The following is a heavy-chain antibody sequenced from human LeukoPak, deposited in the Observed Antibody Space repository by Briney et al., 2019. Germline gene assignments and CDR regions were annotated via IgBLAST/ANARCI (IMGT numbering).Heavy chain of an antibody. J-gene: IGHJ4*02. V-gene: IGHV4-61*02. CDR1: GGSISSGSYY. CDR2: IYTSGST. D-gene: IGHD3-3*01. CDR3: ARAHDFWSGYSDVFDY. Sequence: SQTLSLTCTVSGGSISSGSYYWSWIRQPAGKGLEWIGRIYTSGSTNYNPSLKSRVTISVDTSKNQLSLKLSSVTAADTAVYYCARAHDFWSGYSDVFDYWGQGTLVTVSS.